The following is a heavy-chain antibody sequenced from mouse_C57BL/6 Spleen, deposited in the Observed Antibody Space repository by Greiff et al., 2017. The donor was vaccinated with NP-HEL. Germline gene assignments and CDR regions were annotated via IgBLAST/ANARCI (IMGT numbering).Heavy chain of an antibody. CDR3: ARSEGRYFDV. CDR2: IYPGDGDT. J-gene: IGHJ1*03. CDR1: GYAFSSSW. V-gene: IGHV1-82*01. Sequence: QVQLKQSGPELVKPGASVKISCKASGYAFSSSWMNWVKQRPGKGLEWIGRIYPGDGDTNYNGKFKGKATLTADKSSSTAYMQLSSLTSEDSAVYFCARSEGRYFDVWGTGTTVTVSS.